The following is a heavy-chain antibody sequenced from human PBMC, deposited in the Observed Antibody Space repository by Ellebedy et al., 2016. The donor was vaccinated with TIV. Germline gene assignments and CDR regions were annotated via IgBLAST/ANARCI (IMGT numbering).Heavy chain of an antibody. CDR2: IKPDGIET. Sequence: GGSLRLXCEASGFTFSSYWMSWVRQAPGKGLEWVANIKPDGIETYYVDSVKGRFTISRDNAKNSLYLQFNSLRAEDTAVYYCARWHSFSSYYSIDVWGKGTTVTVSS. CDR3: ARWHSFSSYYSIDV. J-gene: IGHJ6*03. CDR1: GFTFSSYW. V-gene: IGHV3-7*01. D-gene: IGHD6-6*01.